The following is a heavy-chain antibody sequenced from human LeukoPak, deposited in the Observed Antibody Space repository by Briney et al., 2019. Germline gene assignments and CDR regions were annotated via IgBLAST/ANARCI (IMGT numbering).Heavy chain of an antibody. CDR3: ATSVVLTPPFDY. D-gene: IGHD2-8*01. J-gene: IGHJ4*02. CDR2: FDPEDSET. CDR1: GYTLTELS. Sequence: ASVKVSCKVSGYTLTELSMHWVRQAPGKGLEWMGGFDPEDSETIYAQKFQGRVTMTEDTSTDTAYMELSSLRSEDTAVYYCATSVVLTPPFDYWGQGTLVTVSS. V-gene: IGHV1-24*01.